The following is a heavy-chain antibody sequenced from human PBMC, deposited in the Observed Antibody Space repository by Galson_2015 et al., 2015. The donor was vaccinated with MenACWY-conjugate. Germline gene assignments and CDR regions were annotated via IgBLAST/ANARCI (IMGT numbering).Heavy chain of an antibody. CDR1: GFTFDDHG. V-gene: IGHV3-20*01. CDR3: ARGVEQWLVRPSTHFDI. D-gene: IGHD6-19*01. J-gene: IGHJ3*02. Sequence: SLRLSCAGSGFTFDDHGMHWVRQAPGKGLEWVSSINWNGDRTGYADSVKGRFTISRDNAKNSLYLQMNNLRAEDTAFYHCARGVEQWLVRPSTHFDIWGQGTLLTVSS. CDR2: INWNGDRT.